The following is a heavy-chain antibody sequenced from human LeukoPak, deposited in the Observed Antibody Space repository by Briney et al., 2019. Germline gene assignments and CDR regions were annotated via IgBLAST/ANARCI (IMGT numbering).Heavy chain of an antibody. V-gene: IGHV4-4*07. Sequence: PSDTLSLTCPVSGGSINSYYWSWLRQPAGKGLEWIGRIYSSVSNNYNPSLKSRVSMSVDTSKNQFSLKLTAVTSADTAVYYCARGGKATVVTMWGQGILVTVSS. D-gene: IGHD4-23*01. J-gene: IGHJ4*02. CDR1: GGSINSYY. CDR2: IYSSVSN. CDR3: ARGGKATVVTM.